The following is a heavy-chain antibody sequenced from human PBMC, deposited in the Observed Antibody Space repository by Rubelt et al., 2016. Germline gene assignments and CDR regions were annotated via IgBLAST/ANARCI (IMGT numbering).Heavy chain of an antibody. D-gene: IGHD4-17*01. V-gene: IGHV3-66*01. J-gene: IGHJ3*02. Sequence: GESLRLSCAASGFPFSTYAMSWVRQAPEKGLEWVSVLYSGGSTYYADSVKGRFTISRDNSKNTLYLQMNSLRAEDTAVYYCARTDYGDYNDAFDIWGQGTMVTVSS. CDR1: GFPFSTYA. CDR2: LYSGGST. CDR3: ARTDYGDYNDAFDI.